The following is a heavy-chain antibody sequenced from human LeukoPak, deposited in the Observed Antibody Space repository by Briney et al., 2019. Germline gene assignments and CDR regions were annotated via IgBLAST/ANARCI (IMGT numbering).Heavy chain of an antibody. V-gene: IGHV1-69*06. D-gene: IGHD3-16*01. Sequence: SVKVSCKASGYTFTDYYIHWVRQGPGQGLEWMGGIIPIFGTANYAQKFQGRVTITADKSTSTAYMELSSLRSEDTAVFYCAVDVSGRHDAFDIWGQGTMVTVSS. CDR3: AVDVSGRHDAFDI. CDR1: GYTFTDYY. CDR2: IIPIFGTA. J-gene: IGHJ3*02.